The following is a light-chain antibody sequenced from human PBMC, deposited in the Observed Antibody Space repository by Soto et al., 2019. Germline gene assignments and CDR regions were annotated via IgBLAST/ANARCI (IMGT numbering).Light chain of an antibody. Sequence: QSALTQPPSSSGSPGQSVTISCTGTSSDVGAYKYVSWYQQYPGKAPKLMIYEVTKRPSGVPDRFSGSKSGNTASLTVSGLKGEDEADYYCTSYVGNDIWVFGGGTKLTVL. J-gene: IGLJ3*02. V-gene: IGLV2-8*01. CDR1: SSDVGAYKY. CDR2: EVT. CDR3: TSYVGNDIWV.